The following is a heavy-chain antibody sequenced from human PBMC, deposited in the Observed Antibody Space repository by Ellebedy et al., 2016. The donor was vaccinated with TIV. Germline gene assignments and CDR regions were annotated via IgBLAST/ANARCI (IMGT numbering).Heavy chain of an antibody. CDR1: GYTFTGHY. D-gene: IGHD3-22*01. CDR2: VNPNSGGS. J-gene: IGHJ4*02. CDR3: ARLTYYHDTNLYYFEY. Sequence: AASVKVSCKASGYTFTGHYIHWVRQAPGQGLEWMGWVNPNSGGSNYAQKFRDRVILTRDTSINTVYMKVTRLRSDDTAVYYCARLTYYHDTNLYYFEYWGQGTLVTVSS. V-gene: IGHV1-2*02.